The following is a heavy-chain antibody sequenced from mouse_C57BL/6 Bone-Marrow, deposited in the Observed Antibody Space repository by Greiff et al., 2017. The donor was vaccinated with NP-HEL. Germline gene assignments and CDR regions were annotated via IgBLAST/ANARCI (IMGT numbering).Heavy chain of an antibody. CDR2: IYPRSGNT. Sequence: VQLQESGAELARPGASVKLSCKASGYTFTSYGISWVKQRTGQGLEWIGEIYPRSGNTYYNEKFKGKATLTADKSSSTAYMELRSLTSEDSAVDFCARGALWYFDVWGTGTTVTVSS. V-gene: IGHV1-81*01. CDR3: ARGALWYFDV. CDR1: GYTFTSYG. J-gene: IGHJ1*03. D-gene: IGHD3-1*01.